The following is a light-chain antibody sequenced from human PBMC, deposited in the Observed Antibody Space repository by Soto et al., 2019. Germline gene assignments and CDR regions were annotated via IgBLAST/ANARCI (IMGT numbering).Light chain of an antibody. CDR1: SSDVGGYNY. CDR3: SSSTSSTTLVV. V-gene: IGLV2-14*01. CDR2: EVS. Sequence: QSVVTQPACVSGSPGQSITISCTGTSSDVGGYNYVSWYQQHPGKAPKLMIYEVSNRPSGVSNRFSGSKSGNTASLTISGLQAEDEADYYCSSSTSSTTLVVFGTGTKVTVL. J-gene: IGLJ1*01.